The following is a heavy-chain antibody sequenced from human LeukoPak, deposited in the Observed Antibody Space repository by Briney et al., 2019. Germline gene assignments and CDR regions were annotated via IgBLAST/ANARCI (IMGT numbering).Heavy chain of an antibody. V-gene: IGHV1-69*05. D-gene: IGHD6-19*01. CDR2: IIPIFGTA. CDR1: GGTFSSYA. J-gene: IGHJ4*02. Sequence: GASVKVSCKASGGTFSSYAISWVRQAPGQGLEWMGRIIPIFGTANYAQKFQGRVTITTDESTSTAYMELSSLRSEDTAVYYCARASAVAGTGASGYWGQGTLVTVSS. CDR3: ARASAVAGTGASGY.